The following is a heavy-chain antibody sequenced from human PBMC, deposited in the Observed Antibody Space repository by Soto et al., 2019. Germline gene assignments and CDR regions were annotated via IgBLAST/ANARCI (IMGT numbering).Heavy chain of an antibody. CDR2: IRYDGSSE. J-gene: IGHJ5*02. Sequence: VQLVESGGGVVQPGRSLRLSCAASGFTFGSSGMHWVRQAPGKGLEWLAFIRYDGSSEYNSDSVKGRFTISRDNSKNTLYLQMNSLTTEDTAVYYCAKDGPATGSWGQGTLVTVSS. V-gene: IGHV3-30*18. D-gene: IGHD2-2*01. CDR1: GFTFGSSG. CDR3: AKDGPATGS.